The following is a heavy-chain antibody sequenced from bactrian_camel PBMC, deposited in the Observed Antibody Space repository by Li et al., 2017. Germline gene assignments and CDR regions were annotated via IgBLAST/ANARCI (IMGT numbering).Heavy chain of an antibody. Sequence: QVQLVESGGGSVRTGGSLRLSCAASGATAGRHCMAWFRQVPGKERETVASIRTGYPFTSDYHASVEGRFTISQDNAKNAVYLQMNSLKPEDTAMYYCAADLGYDGIYGISYIRRPESYNYKGQGTQVTVS. CDR2: IRTGYPFTS. CDR3: AADLGYDGIYGISYIRRPESYNY. V-gene: IGHV3S1*01. D-gene: IGHD3*01. CDR1: GATAGRHC. J-gene: IGHJ4*01.